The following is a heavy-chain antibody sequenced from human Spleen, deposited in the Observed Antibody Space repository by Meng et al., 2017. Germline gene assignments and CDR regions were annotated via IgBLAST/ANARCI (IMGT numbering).Heavy chain of an antibody. CDR1: GFSLSTIGVG. J-gene: IGHJ5*02. CDR2: NHWDDDK. Sequence: QITLKESGPTLVKATETLTRTCTFSGFSLSTIGVGVGWIRQPPGKALEWLALNHWDDDKRYRPSLKSRLTNTKDTSKNQVVLTMTNMNPVDTATYYCAHSPSTFNLFDPWRQGTLVTVSS. D-gene: IGHD3-16*01. CDR3: AHSPSTFNLFDP. V-gene: IGHV2-5*02.